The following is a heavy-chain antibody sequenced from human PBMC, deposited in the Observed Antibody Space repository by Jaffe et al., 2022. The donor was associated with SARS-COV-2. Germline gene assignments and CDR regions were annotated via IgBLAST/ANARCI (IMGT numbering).Heavy chain of an antibody. V-gene: IGHV1-2*02. CDR2: INPNSGGT. Sequence: QVQLVQSGAEVKKPGASVKVSCKASGYTFTGYYMHWVRQAPGQGLEWMGWINPNSGGTNYAQKFQGRVTMTRDTSISTAYMELSRLRSDDTAVYYCARDQCSGGSCYSPRERARKYYYYYGMDVWGQGTTVTVSS. CDR1: GYTFTGYY. J-gene: IGHJ6*02. D-gene: IGHD2-15*01. CDR3: ARDQCSGGSCYSPRERARKYYYYYGMDV.